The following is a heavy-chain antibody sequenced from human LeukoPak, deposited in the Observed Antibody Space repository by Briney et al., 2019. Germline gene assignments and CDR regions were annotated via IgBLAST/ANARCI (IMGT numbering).Heavy chain of an antibody. D-gene: IGHD3-10*01. CDR1: GGSINSY. Sequence: PSETLSLTCIVSGGSINSYWSWIRQPAGKGLEWIGRISGSGTITYNPALESRPTISIDTSKNQFSLKLMSMTAADTAVYYCARDSGTTGEVKFDPWGQGILVTVSS. V-gene: IGHV4-4*07. CDR2: ISGSGTI. J-gene: IGHJ5*02. CDR3: ARDSGTTGEVKFDP.